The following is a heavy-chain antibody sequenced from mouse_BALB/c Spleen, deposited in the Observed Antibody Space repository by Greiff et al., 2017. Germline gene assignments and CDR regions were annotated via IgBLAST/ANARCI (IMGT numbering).Heavy chain of an antibody. J-gene: IGHJ2*01. CDR1: GFTFSDYY. D-gene: IGHD1-1*01. CDR3: ARGATVLDY. CDR2: ISDGGSYT. V-gene: IGHV5-4*02. Sequence: EVKLVESGGGLVKPGGSLKLSCAASGFTFSDYYMYWVRQTPEKRLEWVATISDGGSYTYYPDSVKGRFTISRDNAKNNLYLQMSSLKSEDTAMYYCARGATVLDYWGQGTTLTVSS.